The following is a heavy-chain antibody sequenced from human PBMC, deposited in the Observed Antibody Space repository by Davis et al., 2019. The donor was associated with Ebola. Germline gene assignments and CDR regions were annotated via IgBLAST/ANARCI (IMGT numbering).Heavy chain of an antibody. CDR3: ARPVYDSSGWYDY. V-gene: IGHV4-39*01. J-gene: IGHJ4*02. CDR1: GGSISSSSYY. D-gene: IGHD6-19*01. CDR2: IYYSGST. Sequence: PSETLSLTCTVSGGSISSSSYYWGWIRQPPGKGLEWIGSIYYSGSTYYNPSLKSRVTISVDTSKNQFSLKLSSVTAADTAVYYCARPVYDSSGWYDYWGQGTLVTVSS.